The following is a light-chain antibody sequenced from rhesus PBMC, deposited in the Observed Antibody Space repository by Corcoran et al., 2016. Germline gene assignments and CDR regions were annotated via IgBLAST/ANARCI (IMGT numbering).Light chain of an antibody. V-gene: IGKV1-25*01. CDR3: QHYYSTPLT. J-gene: IGKJ4*01. CDR2: EAS. Sequence: DIQMTQSPSSLSASVGDRVTITCRASQGITNDLAWYQQKPGETPKLLIYEASSLQSGIPSRFSGSGSGTDFTLTISSLQSEDFATYDCQHYYSTPLTFGGGTKVEIK. CDR1: QGITND.